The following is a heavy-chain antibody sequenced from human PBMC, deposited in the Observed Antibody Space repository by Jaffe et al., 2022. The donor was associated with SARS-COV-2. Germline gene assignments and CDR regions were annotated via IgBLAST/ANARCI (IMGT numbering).Heavy chain of an antibody. CDR1: GGSFSGYY. V-gene: IGHV4-34*01. CDR2: INHSGST. D-gene: IGHD2-2*01. CDR3: ARERPNGGYCSSTSCYQRRSYNWFDP. Sequence: QVQLQQWGAGLLKPSETLSLTCAVYGGSFSGYYWSWIRQPPGKGLEWIGEINHSGSTNYNPSLKSRVTISVDTSKNQFSLKLSSVTAADTAVYYCARERPNGGYCSSTSCYQRRSYNWFDPWGQGTLVTVSS. J-gene: IGHJ5*02.